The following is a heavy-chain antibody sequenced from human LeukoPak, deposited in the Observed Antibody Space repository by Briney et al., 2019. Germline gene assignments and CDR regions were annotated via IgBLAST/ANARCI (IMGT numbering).Heavy chain of an antibody. J-gene: IGHJ4*02. V-gene: IGHV4-38-2*01. CDR2: IYHSGST. CDR1: GYSISSGYY. D-gene: IGHD3-9*01. Sequence: PSETLSLTRAVSGYSISSGYYWGWIRQPPGKGLAWIGSIYHSGSTYYNPSLKSRVTISVDTSKNQFSLKLSSVTAADTAVYYCARGDFGWFGYWGQGTLVTVSS. CDR3: ARGDFGWFGY.